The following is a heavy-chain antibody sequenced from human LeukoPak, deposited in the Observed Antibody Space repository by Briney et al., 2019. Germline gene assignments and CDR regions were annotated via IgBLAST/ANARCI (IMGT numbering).Heavy chain of an antibody. V-gene: IGHV5-51*01. CDR2: ICPGDSDI. CDR3: ARRGDNWFDP. CDR1: GYTFTTYC. J-gene: IGHJ5*02. D-gene: IGHD3-16*01. Sequence: GESLKISCKASGYTFTTYCIAWVRQMPGKGLEWMGMICPGDSDIRYSPSFQGQVTISADKSISTACLQWSSLKASDTAMYYCARRGDNWFDPWGQGTLVTVSS.